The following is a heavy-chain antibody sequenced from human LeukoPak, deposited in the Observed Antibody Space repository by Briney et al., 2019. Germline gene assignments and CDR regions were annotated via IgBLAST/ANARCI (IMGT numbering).Heavy chain of an antibody. J-gene: IGHJ4*02. CDR3: ARDHGSYSPIDY. D-gene: IGHD1-26*01. CDR2: MNPNSGNT. Sequence: ASVKVSCKASGYTFTTYEIHWVRQAPGQGLEWMGWMNPNSGNTAYVQKFQGRVTMTRTTSINTAYMELSGLRSDDTAVYYCARDHGSYSPIDYWGQGTQVTVSS. CDR1: GYTFTTYE. V-gene: IGHV1-8*02.